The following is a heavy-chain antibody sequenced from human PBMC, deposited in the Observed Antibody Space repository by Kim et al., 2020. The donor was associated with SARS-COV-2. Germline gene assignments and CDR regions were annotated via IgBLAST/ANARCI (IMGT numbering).Heavy chain of an antibody. D-gene: IGHD5-18*01. V-gene: IGHV3-9*01. Sequence: GGSLRLSCAASGFTFGDYAMHWVRQAPGKGLEWVSGISWNSGSIGYADSVKGRFTISRDNAKNSLYLQMNSLRAEDTALYYCAKGWLLNYYYYMDVWGKGTTVTVSS. CDR3: AKGWLLNYYYYMDV. CDR1: GFTFGDYA. CDR2: ISWNSGSI. J-gene: IGHJ6*03.